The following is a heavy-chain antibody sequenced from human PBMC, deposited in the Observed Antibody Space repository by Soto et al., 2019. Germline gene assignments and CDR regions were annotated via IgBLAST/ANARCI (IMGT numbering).Heavy chain of an antibody. CDR3: ARSMYSTSAQLYYGMDV. CDR2: TYHSGIT. V-gene: IGHV4-38-2*01. CDR1: GYSIRSGYF. Sequence: LSLTCAVSGYSIRSGYFWGWIRQPPGKGLEWIGSTYHSGITYYNLSLKSRVTISVDTSKNQLSLKLSSATAADTAVYYCARSMYSTSAQLYYGMDVWGQGTTVTV. D-gene: IGHD6-6*01. J-gene: IGHJ6*02.